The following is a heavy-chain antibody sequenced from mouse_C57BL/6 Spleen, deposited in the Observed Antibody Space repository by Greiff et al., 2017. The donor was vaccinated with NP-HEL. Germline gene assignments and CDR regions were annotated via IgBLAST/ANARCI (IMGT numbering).Heavy chain of an antibody. D-gene: IGHD2-5*01. V-gene: IGHV2-9*01. Sequence: VQVVESGPGLVAPSQSLSITCTVSGFSLTSYGVDWVRQPPGKGLEWLGVIWGGGSTNYNSALMSRLSISKDNSKSQVFLKMNRLQTDDTAMYYCAKHGKDSNYPYWYFDVWGTGTTVTVSS. J-gene: IGHJ1*03. CDR2: IWGGGST. CDR1: GFSLTSYG. CDR3: AKHGKDSNYPYWYFDV.